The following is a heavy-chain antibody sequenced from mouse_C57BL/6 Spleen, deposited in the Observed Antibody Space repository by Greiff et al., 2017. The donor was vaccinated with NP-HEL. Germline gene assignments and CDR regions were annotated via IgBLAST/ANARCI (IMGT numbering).Heavy chain of an antibody. Sequence: EVKLVESGGDLVKPGGSLKLSCAASGFTFSSYGMSWVRQTPDKRLEWVATISSGGSYTYYPDSVKGRFTISRDNAKNTLYLQMSSLKSEETAIYYCARRGGNYGGFAYWGQGTLVTVSA. CDR3: ARRGGNYGGFAY. V-gene: IGHV5-6*02. CDR1: GFTFSSYG. CDR2: ISSGGSYT. J-gene: IGHJ3*01. D-gene: IGHD2-1*01.